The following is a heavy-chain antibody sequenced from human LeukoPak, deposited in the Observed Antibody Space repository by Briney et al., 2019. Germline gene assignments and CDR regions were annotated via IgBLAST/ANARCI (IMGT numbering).Heavy chain of an antibody. J-gene: IGHJ4*02. V-gene: IGHV4-59*01. Sequence: SETLSLTCAVSGGSISTYHWAWIRQPPGKGLEWIGYISYSEGTNYNPSLKSRVTISIDTSKNQFSLKLTSVTAADTAIYYCARIPAPGTVDCWGQGTLVTVSS. CDR2: ISYSEGT. CDR3: ARIPAPGTVDC. CDR1: GGSISTYH. D-gene: IGHD6-13*01.